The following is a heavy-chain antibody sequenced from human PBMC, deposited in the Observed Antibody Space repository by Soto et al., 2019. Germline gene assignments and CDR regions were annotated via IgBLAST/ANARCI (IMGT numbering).Heavy chain of an antibody. CDR2: IKSKTDGGTT. V-gene: IGHV3-15*01. J-gene: IGHJ4*02. D-gene: IGHD3-22*01. CDR3: TTVVDYYDSSGYYYPFDY. CDR1: GFTFSSYA. Sequence: GGSLRLSCAASGFTFSSYAMSWVRQAPGKGLEWVGRIKSKTDGGTTDYAAPVKGRFTISRDDSKNTLCLQMNSLKTEDTAVYYCTTVVDYYDSSGYYYPFDYWGQGTLVTVSS.